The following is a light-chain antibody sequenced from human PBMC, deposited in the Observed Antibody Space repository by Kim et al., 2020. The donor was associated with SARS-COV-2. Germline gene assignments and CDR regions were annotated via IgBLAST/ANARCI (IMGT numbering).Light chain of an antibody. Sequence: ASVGDRVTITCRASQSISNYLNWYQQKPGTAPKLLIYAASSLESGVPSRFSGSGSGTDFTLTISGLQPEDFAIYFCQQSYTSPMWTFGQGTKVDIK. V-gene: IGKV1-39*01. J-gene: IGKJ1*01. CDR1: QSISNY. CDR2: AAS. CDR3: QQSYTSPMWT.